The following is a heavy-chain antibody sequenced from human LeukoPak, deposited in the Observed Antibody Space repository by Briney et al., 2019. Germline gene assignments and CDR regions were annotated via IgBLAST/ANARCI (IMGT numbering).Heavy chain of an antibody. Sequence: ASVKVSCKASGYTFTGYYMHWVRQAPGQGLEWMGRINPNSGGTNYAQKFQGRVTMTRDTSISTAYMELSRLRSDDTAVYYCARDGSRSSGWGFDYWGQATLVTVSS. CDR1: GYTFTGYY. J-gene: IGHJ4*02. CDR3: ARDGSRSSGWGFDY. V-gene: IGHV1-2*06. CDR2: INPNSGGT. D-gene: IGHD6-19*01.